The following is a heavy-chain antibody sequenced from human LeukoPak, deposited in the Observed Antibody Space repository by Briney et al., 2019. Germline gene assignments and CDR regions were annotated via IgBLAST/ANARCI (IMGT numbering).Heavy chain of an antibody. CDR2: MNPNSGNT. V-gene: IGHV1-8*03. CDR1: GYTFTSYD. Sequence: ASVTVSYKASGYTFTSYDINWARQATGQGLEWMGWMNPNSGNTGYAQKFQGRVTITRNTSISTAYMELSSLRSEDTAVYYCARGQFGCSSTSCYNFDYWGQGTLVTVSS. CDR3: ARGQFGCSSTSCYNFDY. J-gene: IGHJ4*02. D-gene: IGHD2-2*02.